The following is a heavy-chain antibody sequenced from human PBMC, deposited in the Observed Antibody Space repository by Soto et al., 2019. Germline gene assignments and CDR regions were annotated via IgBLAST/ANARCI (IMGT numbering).Heavy chain of an antibody. J-gene: IGHJ6*02. D-gene: IGHD6-6*01. V-gene: IGHV1-69*04. CDR3: AREYSSSGLDYYYYGMDV. CDR2: IIPILGIA. Sequence: SVKVSCKASGGTFSSYTISWVRQAPGQGLEWMGRIIPILGIANYAQKFQGRVTITADKSTSTAYMELSSLRSEDTAVYYCAREYSSSGLDYYYYGMDVWGQGTTVTVSS. CDR1: GGTFSSYT.